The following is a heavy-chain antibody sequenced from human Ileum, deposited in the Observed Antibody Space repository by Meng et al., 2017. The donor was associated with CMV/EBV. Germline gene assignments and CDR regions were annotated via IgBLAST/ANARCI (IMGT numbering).Heavy chain of an antibody. CDR3: AREEGRGTLLYYYYGMDV. J-gene: IGHJ6*02. V-gene: IGHV3-21*01. CDR1: GFTFSSYS. D-gene: IGHD1-26*01. CDR2: ISSSSSYI. Sequence: GESLKISWAASGFTFSSYSINWVRQARGKGLEWGSSISSSSSYIYYADSVKGRFTITRDNAKNSLYLQMNSLRAEDTAVYYCAREEGRGTLLYYYYGMDVWGQGTTVTVSS.